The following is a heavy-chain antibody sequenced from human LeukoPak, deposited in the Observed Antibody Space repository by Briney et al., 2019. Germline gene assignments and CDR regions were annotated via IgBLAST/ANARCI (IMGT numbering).Heavy chain of an antibody. J-gene: IGHJ4*02. CDR1: GFTFSSYG. D-gene: IGHD3-10*01. CDR3: AKASQLLWFGELGY. CDR2: ISYDGSNK. Sequence: GGSLRLSCAASGFTFSSYGLHWVRPAPGKGLEGVAVISYDGSNKYYADSVKGRFTISRDNSKNTLYLQMNSLRAEDTAVYYCAKASQLLWFGELGYWGQGTLVTVSS. V-gene: IGHV3-30*18.